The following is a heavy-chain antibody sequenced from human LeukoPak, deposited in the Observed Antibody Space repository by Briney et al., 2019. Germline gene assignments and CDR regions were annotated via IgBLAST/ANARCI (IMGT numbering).Heavy chain of an antibody. CDR2: IDHSGST. D-gene: IGHD6-13*01. CDR3: ARDRGYDAFDI. Sequence: SGTLSLTCTVSGYSISSGYYWGWIRQPPGKGLEWTGSIDHSGSTYYNPSLKSRITISVDTSKNQFSLKLSSVTAADTAVYYCARDRGYDAFDIWGQGTMVTVSS. J-gene: IGHJ3*02. V-gene: IGHV4-38-2*02. CDR1: GYSISSGYY.